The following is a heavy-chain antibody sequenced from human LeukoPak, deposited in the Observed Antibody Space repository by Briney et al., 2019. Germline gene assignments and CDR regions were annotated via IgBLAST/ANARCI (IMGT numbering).Heavy chain of an antibody. V-gene: IGHV3-21*01. CDR3: ARAPGTMIVVDY. CDR2: ITSGSSYR. D-gene: IGHD3-22*01. CDR1: GFTFSSYN. J-gene: IGHJ4*02. Sequence: GGSLRLSCAASGFTFSSYNMNWVRQAPGKGLEWVSSITSGSSYRFYADSVKGRFTISRDNSKNTLYLQMNSLRPDDTAVYYCARAPGTMIVVDYWGQGTLVTVSS.